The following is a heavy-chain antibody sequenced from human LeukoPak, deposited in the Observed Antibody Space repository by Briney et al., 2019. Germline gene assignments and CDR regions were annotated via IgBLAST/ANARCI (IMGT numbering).Heavy chain of an antibody. V-gene: IGHV4-59*12. Sequence: SETLSLTCTVSGGSISSYYWSWIRQPPGKGLEWIGYTYHSGTTNYNPSLKSRVTISVGTSKNQFSLKLSSVTAADTAVYYCSGSGSSYYYGMDVWGQGTTVTVSS. J-gene: IGHJ6*02. D-gene: IGHD3-10*01. CDR2: TYHSGTT. CDR3: SGSGSSYYYGMDV. CDR1: GGSISSYY.